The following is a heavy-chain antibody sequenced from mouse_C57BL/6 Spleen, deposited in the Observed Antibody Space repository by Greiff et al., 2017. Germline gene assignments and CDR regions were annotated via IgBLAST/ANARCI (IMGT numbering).Heavy chain of an antibody. V-gene: IGHV1-15*01. Sequence: QVQLQQSGAELVRPGASVTLSCKASGYTFTDYEMHWVKQTPVHGLEWIGAIDPETGGTAYNQKFKGKAILTADKSTTTAYMELRILTSEDSAVYYCTRKRGIQWDYFDYWGQGTTLTVSS. J-gene: IGHJ2*01. CDR1: GYTFTDYE. CDR3: TRKRGIQWDYFDY. CDR2: IDPETGGT.